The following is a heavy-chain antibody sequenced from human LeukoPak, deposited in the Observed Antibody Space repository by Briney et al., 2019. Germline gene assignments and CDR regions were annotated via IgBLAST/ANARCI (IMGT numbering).Heavy chain of an antibody. CDR2: IYYNGGT. Sequence: SETLSLTCTVSGGSISSYYWTWIRQPPGKGLEWTGHIYYNGGTNYNPSLKSRATMSVDSSKNQFSLKLRSVTAADTAVYYCARMHYYNNSGYYWYFDLWGRGTLVTVSS. CDR3: ARMHYYNNSGYYWYFDL. V-gene: IGHV4-59*08. CDR1: GGSISSYY. J-gene: IGHJ2*01. D-gene: IGHD3-22*01.